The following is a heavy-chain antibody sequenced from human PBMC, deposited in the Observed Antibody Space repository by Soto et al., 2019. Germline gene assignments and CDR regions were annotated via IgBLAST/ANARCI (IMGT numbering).Heavy chain of an antibody. Sequence: EVQLLESGGGLVQPGGSLRLSCAASGFTISSDAMSWVRQTPGKGLGWVSAISGSGDSTFYADSVKGRFTISRDNSKNTLYLQMNSLRAEDTAVYYCAKEGLYCTSTSCYGSGYFQHWGQGTLVTVSS. CDR1: GFTISSDA. CDR3: AKEGLYCTSTSCYGSGYFQH. V-gene: IGHV3-23*01. D-gene: IGHD2-2*01. J-gene: IGHJ1*01. CDR2: ISGSGDST.